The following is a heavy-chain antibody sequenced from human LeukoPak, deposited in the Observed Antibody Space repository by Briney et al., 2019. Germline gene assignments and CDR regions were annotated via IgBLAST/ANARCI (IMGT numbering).Heavy chain of an antibody. D-gene: IGHD3-22*01. Sequence: PSETLSLTCTVSGGSISSYYWSWIRQPPGKGLEWIGYIYYSGSTNYNPSLKSRVTISVDTSKNQFSLKLSSVTAADTAVYYCARDYYDSSGYFGDDAFDIWGQGTMVTVSS. J-gene: IGHJ3*02. CDR1: GGSISSYY. CDR2: IYYSGST. CDR3: ARDYYDSSGYFGDDAFDI. V-gene: IGHV4-59*12.